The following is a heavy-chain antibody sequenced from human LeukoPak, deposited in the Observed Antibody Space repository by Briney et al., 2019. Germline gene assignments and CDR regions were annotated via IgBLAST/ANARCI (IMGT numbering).Heavy chain of an antibody. D-gene: IGHD3-3*01. CDR2: INPNSGGT. V-gene: IGHV1-2*02. Sequence: GASVNVSCKASVYTFTGYYMHWVRQAPGQGLEWMGWINPNSGGTNYAQKFQGRVTMTRDTSISTAYMELSRLRSDDTAVYYCARAGIDYDFWSGYPDDAFDIWGQGTMVTVSS. CDR3: ARAGIDYDFWSGYPDDAFDI. J-gene: IGHJ3*02. CDR1: VYTFTGYY.